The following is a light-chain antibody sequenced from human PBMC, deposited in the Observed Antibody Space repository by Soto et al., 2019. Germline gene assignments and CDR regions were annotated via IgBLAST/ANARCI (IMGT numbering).Light chain of an antibody. CDR2: SDT. CDR1: NIGSKG. CDR3: PVLDSGRAQVV. J-gene: IGLJ2*01. Sequence: SYELTQPPSVSVSPGKTASISWGGNNIGSKGVHWYQQKPGQAPVLVIYSDTALPPVIPERFAGSNSGNLATLSISRVEAGDKGDYYCPVLDSGRAQVVFGGGTKLTV. V-gene: IGLV3-21*04.